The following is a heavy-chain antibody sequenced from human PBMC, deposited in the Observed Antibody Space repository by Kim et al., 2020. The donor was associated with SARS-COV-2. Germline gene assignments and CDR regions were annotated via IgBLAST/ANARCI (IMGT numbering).Heavy chain of an antibody. CDR1: GGSFSGYY. CDR3: ARAKEGLNDY. V-gene: IGHV4-34*01. Sequence: SETLSLTCAVYGGSFSGYYWSWIRQPPGKGLEWIGEINHSGSTNYNPSLKSRVTISVDTSKNQFSLKLSSVTAADTAVYYCARAKEGLNDYWGQGTLVTVSS. J-gene: IGHJ4*02. CDR2: INHSGST.